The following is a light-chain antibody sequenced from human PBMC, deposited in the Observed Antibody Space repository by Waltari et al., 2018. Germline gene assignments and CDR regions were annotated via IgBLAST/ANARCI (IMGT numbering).Light chain of an antibody. CDR1: QSVSSN. CDR2: GAS. J-gene: IGKJ4*01. V-gene: IGKV3-15*01. CDR3: HQYNNWPPDT. Sequence: EIVMPQSPATLSVSPGERATLSCRASQSVSSNLAWYQQNPGQAPRLLIYGASTRATGIPARFSGSGSVTEFTLTISSLQSEDFAVYYCHQYNNWPPDTFGGGTKVEIK.